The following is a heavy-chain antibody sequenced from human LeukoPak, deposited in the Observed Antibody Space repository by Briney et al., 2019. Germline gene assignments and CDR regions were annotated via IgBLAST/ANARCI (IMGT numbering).Heavy chain of an antibody. Sequence: PSETLSLTCTVSGGSIRRGDYYWSWIRQPPGTGVECFGYIYYCGRTYYNPSLKSRVTISVDTSKNQFSLKLSSVTAADTAVYYCAREGMGANDYWGQGTLVTVSS. J-gene: IGHJ4*02. V-gene: IGHV4-30-4*01. CDR1: GGSIRRGDYY. CDR3: AREGMGANDY. D-gene: IGHD1-26*01. CDR2: IYYCGRT.